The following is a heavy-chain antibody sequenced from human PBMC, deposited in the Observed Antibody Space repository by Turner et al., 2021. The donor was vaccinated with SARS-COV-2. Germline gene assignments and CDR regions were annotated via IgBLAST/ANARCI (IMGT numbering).Heavy chain of an antibody. J-gene: IGHJ4*02. CDR2: ISGSGGST. D-gene: IGHD4-17*01. CDR1: GFTFSSYA. CDR3: ATVPPYGDYFDY. V-gene: IGHV3-23*01. Sequence: EVQLLESGGGLVQPGGSLRLFCAASGFTFSSYAMSWVRQAPGNGLEWVSAISGSGGSTYYADSVKGRFTISRDTSKNTLYLQMNSLRAEDTAVYYCATVPPYGDYFDYWGQGTLVTVSS.